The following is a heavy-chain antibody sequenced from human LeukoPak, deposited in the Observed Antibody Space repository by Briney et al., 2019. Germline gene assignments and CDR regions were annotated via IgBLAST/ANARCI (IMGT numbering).Heavy chain of an antibody. CDR2: ISAYNGNT. J-gene: IGHJ3*02. D-gene: IGHD4-17*01. V-gene: IGHV1-18*01. CDR1: GYTFTSYG. Sequence: GASVKVSCKASGYTFTSYGISWVRQAPGQGLEWMGWISAYNGNTNYAQKLQGRVTMTTDTSTSTAYMELRSLRSDDTAVYYCASPNDYGDYAAFDIWGQGTMVTVSS. CDR3: ASPNDYGDYAAFDI.